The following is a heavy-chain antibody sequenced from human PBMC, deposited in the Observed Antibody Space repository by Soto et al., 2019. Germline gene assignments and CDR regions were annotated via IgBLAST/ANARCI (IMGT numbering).Heavy chain of an antibody. CDR2: IDPSDSYT. CDR3: ARRDRTDIVVVPADYGMDV. D-gene: IGHD2-2*01. CDR1: GYSFTSYW. V-gene: IGHV5-10-1*01. J-gene: IGHJ6*02. Sequence: GESLKISCKGSGYSFTSYWMSWVRQMPGKGLGWMGRIDPSDSYTNYSPSFQGHVTISADKSISTAYLQWSSLKASDTAMYYCARRDRTDIVVVPADYGMDVWGQGTTVTVYS.